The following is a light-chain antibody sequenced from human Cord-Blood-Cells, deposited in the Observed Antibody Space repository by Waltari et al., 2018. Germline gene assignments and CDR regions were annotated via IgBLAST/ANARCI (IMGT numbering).Light chain of an antibody. CDR2: AAS. Sequence: DIQMTQSPSSLSASVGDRVTITCRASQSISSYLNWYQQKPGKAPKLLIYAASRLQSGVPSRFSGSGSGTEFTLTISSLQSEDFAVYYCQQYNNWPQTFGQGTKVEIK. V-gene: IGKV1-39*01. J-gene: IGKJ1*01. CDR1: QSISSY. CDR3: QQYNNWPQT.